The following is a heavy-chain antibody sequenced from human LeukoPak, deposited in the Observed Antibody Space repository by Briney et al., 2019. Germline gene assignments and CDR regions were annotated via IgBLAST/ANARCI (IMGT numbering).Heavy chain of an antibody. D-gene: IGHD4-17*01. J-gene: IGHJ4*02. CDR1: GGSISSGDHY. Sequence: SETLSLTCTVSGGSISSGDHYWSWIRQPPGKGLEWIGYIYYSGSTYYNPSLKSRVTISVDTSKNQFSLKLSSVTAADTAVYYCARDGDYGENYWGQGTLVTVSS. V-gene: IGHV4-30-4*01. CDR2: IYYSGST. CDR3: ARDGDYGENY.